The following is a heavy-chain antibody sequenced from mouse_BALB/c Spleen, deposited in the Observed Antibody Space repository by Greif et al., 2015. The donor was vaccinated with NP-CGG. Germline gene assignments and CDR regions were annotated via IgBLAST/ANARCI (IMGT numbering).Heavy chain of an antibody. D-gene: IGHD4-1*01. CDR3: ARAAGYYVDY. J-gene: IGHJ2*01. CDR2: TFPGSGNT. V-gene: IGHV1-66*01. CDR1: GYSFTSYY. Sequence: VQLQQSGPELVKPGASVKISCKASGYSFTSYYIHWVTQRPGQGLEWFGWTFPGSGNTQYNEKFKGKATLTADTSSSTADRRRSSLTSEDSAVYFGARAAGYYVDYWGQGTTLTVSS.